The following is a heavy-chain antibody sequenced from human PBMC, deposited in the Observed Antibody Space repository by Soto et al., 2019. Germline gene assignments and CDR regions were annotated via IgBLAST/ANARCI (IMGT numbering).Heavy chain of an antibody. Sequence: ASVKVSCKASGYTFTSYDIYWLRQATGQGLEWMGWMNPNTGNSGYAQKVQGRVTMTSDTSISTAHMELSSLRSEDTAVYYCARRAETNGWNGFGADKYYFDFWGQGTLVTVSS. CDR3: ARRAETNGWNGFGADKYYFDF. D-gene: IGHD1-1*01. V-gene: IGHV1-8*01. CDR2: MNPNTGNS. CDR1: GYTFTSYD. J-gene: IGHJ4*02.